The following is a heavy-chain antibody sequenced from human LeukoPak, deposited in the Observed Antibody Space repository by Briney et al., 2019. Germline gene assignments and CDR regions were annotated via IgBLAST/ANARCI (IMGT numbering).Heavy chain of an antibody. CDR3: ARVSTYYYDSSGYYSTPDY. D-gene: IGHD3-22*01. V-gene: IGHV3-74*01. CDR1: GFTFSSYW. CDR2: INSDGSST. Sequence: GGSLRLSCAASGFTFSSYWMHWVRQAPGKGLVWVSRINSDGSSTSYADSVKGRFTISRDNAKNTLYLQMNSLRAEDTAVYYCARVSTYYYDSSGYYSTPDYWGQGTPVTVSS. J-gene: IGHJ4*02.